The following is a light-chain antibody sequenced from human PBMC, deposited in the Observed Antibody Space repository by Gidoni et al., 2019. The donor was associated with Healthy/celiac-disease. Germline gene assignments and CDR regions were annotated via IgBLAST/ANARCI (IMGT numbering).Light chain of an antibody. CDR1: QSVGRDF. CDR2: GAS. Sequence: DIVLTQSPGTLSLSPGERATLSCRASQSVGRDFLAWFQQKPGQAPRLLIRGASSRATGIPDRFSGSGSVTDFSLTISRVDPEDFAVYYCQQYASSPITFGGXTKVDVK. J-gene: IGKJ4*01. CDR3: QQYASSPIT. V-gene: IGKV3-20*01.